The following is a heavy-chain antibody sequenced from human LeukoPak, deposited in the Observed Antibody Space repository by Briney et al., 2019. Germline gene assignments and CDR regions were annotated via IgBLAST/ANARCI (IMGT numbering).Heavy chain of an antibody. D-gene: IGHD6-13*01. V-gene: IGHV1-18*01. Sequence: EASVKVSCKASGYTFTSYGISWVRQAPGQGLEWMGWISAYNGNTNHAQKLQGRVTMTTDTSTSTAYMELRSLRSDDTAVYYCARALKQQPIDYWGQGTLVTVSS. CDR2: ISAYNGNT. J-gene: IGHJ4*02. CDR1: GYTFTSYG. CDR3: ARALKQQPIDY.